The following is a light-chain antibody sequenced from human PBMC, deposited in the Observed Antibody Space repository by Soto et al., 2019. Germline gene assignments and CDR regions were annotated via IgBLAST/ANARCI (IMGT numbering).Light chain of an antibody. J-gene: IGKJ4*01. CDR1: QSVSSSY. Sequence: EIVLTQSPGTLSLSPGEIATLSCRASQSVSSSYLAWYQQKPDQAPRLLLYGASSRATGIPDRFSGRGSGTYFTLTISRLAPEDVAVYYCHQYDSSPLTFGGGTKVEIK. CDR3: HQYDSSPLT. CDR2: GAS. V-gene: IGKV3-20*01.